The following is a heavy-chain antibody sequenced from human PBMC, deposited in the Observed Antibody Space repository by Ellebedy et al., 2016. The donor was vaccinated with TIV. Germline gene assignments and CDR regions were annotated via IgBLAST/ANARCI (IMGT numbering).Heavy chain of an antibody. Sequence: MPSETLSLTCTVSGGSISSYYWSWIRQPPGKGLEWIGYIYYSGSTNYNPSLKSRVTISVDTSKNQFSLKLSSVTAADTAVYYCASDVAAAGGVWGQGTLVTVSS. CDR1: GGSISSYY. V-gene: IGHV4-59*12. D-gene: IGHD6-13*01. J-gene: IGHJ4*02. CDR3: ASDVAAAGGV. CDR2: IYYSGST.